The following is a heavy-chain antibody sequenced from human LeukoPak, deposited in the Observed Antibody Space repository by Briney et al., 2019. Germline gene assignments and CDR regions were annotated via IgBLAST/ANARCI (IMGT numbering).Heavy chain of an antibody. D-gene: IGHD4-17*01. CDR1: GYTFTSYG. Sequence: ASVKVSCKASGYTFTSYGISWVRQAPGQGLEWMGWISAYSGNTKYAQKLQGRVTMTTDTSTSTAYMELRSLRSDDTAVYYCARSGGWAYGDYDGFIAFDIWGQGTMVTVSS. J-gene: IGHJ3*02. V-gene: IGHV1-18*01. CDR3: ARSGGWAYGDYDGFIAFDI. CDR2: ISAYSGNT.